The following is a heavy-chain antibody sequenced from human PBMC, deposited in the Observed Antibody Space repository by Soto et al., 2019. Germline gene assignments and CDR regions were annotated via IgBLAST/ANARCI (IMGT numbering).Heavy chain of an antibody. CDR1: GYTFNRYG. V-gene: IGHV1-18*04. J-gene: IGHJ5*02. CDR2: ISAYNGHT. D-gene: IGHD2-2*02. CDR3: ARSYCSTSTCYSYWFDP. Sequence: ASVKVSCKASGYTFNRYGISWVRQAPGQGLEWMGWISAYNGHTNYAQKVQGRVTMTTDTSTSTAYMELTSLRSDDTAVYYCARSYCSTSTCYSYWFDPWGQGTLVTVS.